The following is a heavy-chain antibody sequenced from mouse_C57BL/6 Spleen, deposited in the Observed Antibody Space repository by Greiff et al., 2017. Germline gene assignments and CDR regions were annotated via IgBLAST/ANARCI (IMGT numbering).Heavy chain of an antibody. CDR2: IDPSDSYT. J-gene: IGHJ3*01. Sequence: QVQLQQSGAELVRPGTSVKLSCKASGYTFTSYWMHWVKQRPGQGLEWIGVIDPSDSYTNYNQKFKGKATLTVDTSSSTAYMQLSSLTSEDSAVYYCARGDSSGYSWFAYWGQGTLVTVSA. CDR1: GYTFTSYW. D-gene: IGHD3-2*02. V-gene: IGHV1-59*01. CDR3: ARGDSSGYSWFAY.